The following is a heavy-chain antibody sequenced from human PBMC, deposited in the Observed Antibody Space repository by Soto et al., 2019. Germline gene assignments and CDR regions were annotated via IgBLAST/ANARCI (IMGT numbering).Heavy chain of an antibody. CDR3: AREVTMVRGVILGEGMDV. V-gene: IGHV1-69*01. CDR1: GGTFSSYA. J-gene: IGHJ6*02. Sequence: QVQLVQSGAEVKKPGSSVKVSCKASGGTFSSYAISWVRQAPGQGLEWMGGIIPIFGTANYAQKFQGRVTITADESTSTAYMELSSLRSEDTAVYYCAREVTMVRGVILGEGMDVWGQGTTVTVSS. CDR2: IIPIFGTA. D-gene: IGHD3-10*01.